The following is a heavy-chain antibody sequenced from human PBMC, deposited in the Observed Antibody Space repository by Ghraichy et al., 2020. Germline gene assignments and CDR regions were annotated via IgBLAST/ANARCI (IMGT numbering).Heavy chain of an antibody. CDR1: GFTFSDYG. CDR2: LSYDESDR. Sequence: GGSLRLSCAASGFTFSDYGFHWVRQAPGKGLEWVAVLSYDESDRYYVDSVKGRFSISRDNSKNTLYLEMSSLRVEDTAVYYCAKVRAARGQYNYYGMDVWGQGTTVIVSS. J-gene: IGHJ6*02. CDR3: AKVRAARGQYNYYGMDV. D-gene: IGHD5-24*01. V-gene: IGHV3-30*18.